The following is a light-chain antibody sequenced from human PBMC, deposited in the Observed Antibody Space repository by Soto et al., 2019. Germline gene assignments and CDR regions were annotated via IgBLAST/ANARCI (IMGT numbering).Light chain of an antibody. V-gene: IGLV2-14*01. CDR2: EVS. CDR1: RSDVGGYNY. Sequence: QSALTQPASVSGSPGQSITISCTGTRSDVGGYNYVSWYQMHPGKAPKVMIYEVSNRPSGVSDRLSGSKSGNTATLTISGLQAEDEADYYCISFTSINTWVFGAGTKLTVL. J-gene: IGLJ3*02. CDR3: ISFTSINTWV.